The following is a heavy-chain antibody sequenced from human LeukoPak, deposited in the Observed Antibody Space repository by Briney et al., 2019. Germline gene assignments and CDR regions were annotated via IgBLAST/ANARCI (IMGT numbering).Heavy chain of an antibody. Sequence: GGSLRLSCAASGFTFRSNWMHWVRQAPGKGLVWVSLVNSDASSTSYTDSVKGRFTISRDNAKNTLYLQMNSLRVEDTAVYYCARSVSDAFDIWGQGTMVTVS. D-gene: IGHD2-8*01. CDR2: VNSDASST. V-gene: IGHV3-74*01. CDR3: ARSVSDAFDI. J-gene: IGHJ3*02. CDR1: GFTFRSNW.